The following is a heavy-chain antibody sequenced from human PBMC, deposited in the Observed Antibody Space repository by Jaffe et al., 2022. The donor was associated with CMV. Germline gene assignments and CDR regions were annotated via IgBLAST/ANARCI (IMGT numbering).Heavy chain of an antibody. Sequence: EVQLLESGGGLVQPGGSLRLSCAASGFTFSSYAMSWVRQAPGKGLEWVSAISGSGGSTYYADSVKGRFTISRDNSKNTLYLQMNSLRAEDTAVYYCARDMVRGVNPPPNYDYVWGSYYYWGQGTLVTVSS. D-gene: IGHD3-16*01. J-gene: IGHJ4*02. CDR1: GFTFSSYA. CDR2: ISGSGGST. CDR3: ARDMVRGVNPPPNYDYVWGSYYY. V-gene: IGHV3-23*01.